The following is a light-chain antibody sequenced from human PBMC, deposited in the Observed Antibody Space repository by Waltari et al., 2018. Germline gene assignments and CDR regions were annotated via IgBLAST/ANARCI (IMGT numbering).Light chain of an antibody. CDR1: QSISSW. CDR3: QQSYSLLRLT. Sequence: DIHMTQSPSTLSASVGDRVTITCRASQSISSWLAWYQQKPGKAPKLLIYKASSLESGVPSRFSGSGSGTEFTLTISSLQPDDFATYYCQQSYSLLRLTFGGGTKVDIK. CDR2: KAS. V-gene: IGKV1-5*03. J-gene: IGKJ4*01.